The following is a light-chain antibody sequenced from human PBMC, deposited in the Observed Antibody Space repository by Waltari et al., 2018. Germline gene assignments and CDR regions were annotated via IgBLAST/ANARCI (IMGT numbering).Light chain of an antibody. CDR2: GAS. V-gene: IGKV3-20*01. Sequence: EIVLTHSPGTLPLSPWERATLSCRVSQSVSSSLAWYQQKPGQAPRLLIYGASNRAAGIPDRFSGSWSGTDFSLTISRLEPEDFAVYYCQHYVRLPATFGQGTKVEIK. CDR3: QHYVRLPAT. J-gene: IGKJ1*01. CDR1: QSVSSS.